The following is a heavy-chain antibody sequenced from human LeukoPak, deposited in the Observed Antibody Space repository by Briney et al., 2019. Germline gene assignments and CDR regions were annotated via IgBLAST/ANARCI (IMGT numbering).Heavy chain of an antibody. J-gene: IGHJ4*02. Sequence: PSETLSLTCAVSGGSISSSNWWSWVRQPPGKGLEWIGEIYRSGSTNYNPSLKSRVTISVDKSKNQFSLKLSSVTAADTAVYYCARDQPYYDILTGYYLYYFDYWGQGTLVTVSS. V-gene: IGHV4-4*02. D-gene: IGHD3-9*01. CDR2: IYRSGST. CDR1: GGSISSSNW. CDR3: ARDQPYYDILTGYYLYYFDY.